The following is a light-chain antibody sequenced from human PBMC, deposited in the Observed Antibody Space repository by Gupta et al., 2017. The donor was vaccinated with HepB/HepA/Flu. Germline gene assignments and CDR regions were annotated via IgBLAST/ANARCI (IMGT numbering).Light chain of an antibody. Sequence: QSALTQPASVSGSPGQSITISCTGTSSDVGGYNYVPWYQQHPGKAPKLMIYDVTNRPSGVSNRFSGSKSGNTASLTISGLQAEDEADYYCSSYVSSKSLVFGGGTKVTVL. CDR3: SSYVSSKSLV. J-gene: IGLJ3*02. V-gene: IGLV2-14*01. CDR1: SSDVGGYNY. CDR2: DVT.